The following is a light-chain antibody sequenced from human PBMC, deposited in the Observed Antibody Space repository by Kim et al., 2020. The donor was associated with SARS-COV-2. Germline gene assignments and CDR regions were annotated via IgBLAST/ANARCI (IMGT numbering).Light chain of an antibody. CDR1: SSDVGTYSL. V-gene: IGLV2-23*02. CDR3: CSYAGDTIFV. J-gene: IGLJ2*01. Sequence: GQSITISCTGTSSDVGTYSLVSWYQQHPGKAPKLMIYEVSKRPSGVSDRFSGSKSANTASLTISGLQAEDEADYYCCSYAGDTIFVFGGGTQLTVL. CDR2: EVS.